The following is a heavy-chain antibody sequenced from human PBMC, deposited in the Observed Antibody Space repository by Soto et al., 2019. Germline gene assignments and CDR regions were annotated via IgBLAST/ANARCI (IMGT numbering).Heavy chain of an antibody. Sequence: EVHLVESGGGLVKPGGSLRLSCAASDFSISNAWMNWVHQAPGKGLEWVGRIKTRSEGEATDYAAPLKDRFTISRDDSKNTLFLQMNSLKTEDTAVYYCTTGSVEGVWGQGATVIVSS. V-gene: IGHV3-15*07. D-gene: IGHD2-15*01. J-gene: IGHJ6*02. CDR1: DFSISNAW. CDR3: TTGSVEGV. CDR2: IKTRSEGEAT.